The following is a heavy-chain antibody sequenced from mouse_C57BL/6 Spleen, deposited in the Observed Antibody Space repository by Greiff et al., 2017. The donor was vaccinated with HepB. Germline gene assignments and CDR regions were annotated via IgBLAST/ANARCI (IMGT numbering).Heavy chain of an antibody. CDR2: ISYDGSN. V-gene: IGHV3-6*01. J-gene: IGHJ2*01. CDR3: ANYYGSSYGYFDY. Sequence: VQLKESGPGLVKPSQSLSLTCSVTGYSITSGYYWNWIRQFPGNKLEWMGYISYDGSNNYNPSLKNRISITRDTSKNQFFLKLNSVTTEDTATYYCANYYGSSYGYFDYWGQGTTLTVSS. CDR1: GYSITSGYY. D-gene: IGHD1-1*01.